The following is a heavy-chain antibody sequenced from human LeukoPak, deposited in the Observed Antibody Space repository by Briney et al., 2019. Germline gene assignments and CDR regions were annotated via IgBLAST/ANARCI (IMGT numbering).Heavy chain of an antibody. CDR1: GGSFSGYY. D-gene: IGHD3-22*01. CDR2: INHSGST. V-gene: IGHV4-34*01. Sequence: SETLSLTCAVYGGSFSGYYWSWIRQPPGKGLEWIGEINHSGSTNYNPSLKSRVTISVDTSKNQFSLKLSSVTAADTAVYYCASLHYDSSLAYYGTDVWGQGTTVTVSS. J-gene: IGHJ6*02. CDR3: ASLHYDSSLAYYGTDV.